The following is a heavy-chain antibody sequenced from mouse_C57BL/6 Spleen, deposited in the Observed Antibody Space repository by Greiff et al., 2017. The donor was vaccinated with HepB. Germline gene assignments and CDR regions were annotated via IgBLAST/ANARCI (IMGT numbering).Heavy chain of an antibody. CDR2: IDPSDSET. Sequence: QVQLQQPGAELVRPGSSVKLSCKASGYTFTSYWMHWVKQRPIQGLEWIGNIDPSDSETHYNQKFKDKATVTVDKSSITAYMQLSSLTSEDSAVYYCARGDLTLDVWGTGTTVTVSS. CDR1: GYTFTSYW. J-gene: IGHJ1*03. D-gene: IGHD4-1*01. V-gene: IGHV1-52*01. CDR3: ARGDLTLDV.